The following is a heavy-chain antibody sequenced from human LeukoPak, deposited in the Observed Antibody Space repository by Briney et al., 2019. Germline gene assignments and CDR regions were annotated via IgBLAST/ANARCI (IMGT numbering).Heavy chain of an antibody. D-gene: IGHD3/OR15-3a*01. CDR3: TREDW. CDR2: INPNSGAT. Sequence: ASVEVSCKASGYTFTGHYIFWVRQAPGQGLEWMGWINPNSGATNYAQKFQGRVTMTRDTSINTAYMELSSLILDDTAVYFCTREDWWGQGTPVTVS. CDR1: GYTFTGHY. V-gene: IGHV1-2*02. J-gene: IGHJ4*02.